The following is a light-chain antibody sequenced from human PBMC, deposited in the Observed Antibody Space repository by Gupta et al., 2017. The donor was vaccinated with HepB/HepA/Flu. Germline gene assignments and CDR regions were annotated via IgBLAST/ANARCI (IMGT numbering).Light chain of an antibody. CDR1: QSVSIY. V-gene: IGKV3-11*01. J-gene: IGKJ4*01. CDR3: QRRNNWLT. CDR2: DAS. Sequence: EIVLTQFPATLSLSPGERATLSCRASQSVSIYLAWYQQKPGQAPRLLIRDASYRADGIPARFSGSGSGTDFTLNISSLEPEDSAVYYCQRRNNWLTFGGGTKVEIK.